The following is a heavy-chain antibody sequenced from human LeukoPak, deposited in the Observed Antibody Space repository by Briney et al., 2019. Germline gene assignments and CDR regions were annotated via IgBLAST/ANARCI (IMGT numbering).Heavy chain of an antibody. CDR2: IYYSGST. V-gene: IGHV4-39*07. Sequence: SETLSLTCTVSGGSISSSSYYWGWIRQPPGKGLEWIGSIYYSGSTNYSPSLKSRVTISVDTSKNQLSLNLSSVTAADTAVYYCARFFGTVTVVESGWFDPWGQGTLVTVSS. J-gene: IGHJ5*02. CDR1: GGSISSSSYY. D-gene: IGHD3-22*01. CDR3: ARFFGTVTVVESGWFDP.